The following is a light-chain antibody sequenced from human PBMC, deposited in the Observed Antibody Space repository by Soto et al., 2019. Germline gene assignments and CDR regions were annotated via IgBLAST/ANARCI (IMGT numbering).Light chain of an antibody. V-gene: IGLV2-8*01. CDR1: SSDVGYYDY. Sequence: QSGLTQPPSPSGFPGQSVTISFTGTSSDVGYYDYVSWYQQHPGKAPKLVIYEVTKRPSGVPDRVSASKSGNTASLTVSGLRAEDEADYYCSSYAGSNNFVFGSGTKVTVL. J-gene: IGLJ1*01. CDR2: EVT. CDR3: SSYAGSNNFV.